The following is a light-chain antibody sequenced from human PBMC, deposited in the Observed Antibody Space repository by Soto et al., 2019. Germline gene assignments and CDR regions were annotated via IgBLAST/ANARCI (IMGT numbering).Light chain of an antibody. V-gene: IGKV1-9*01. J-gene: IGKJ4*01. CDR2: KAA. Sequence: DIQLTQSPSFLSASVGDRVTISCRASQGISSYLSWYQQKPGKAPNLLIYKAATLKSGVPSRFSGSGSGAEFTLTISSLQPEDFATYYCQQLSSYPVTFGGETKVEIK. CDR1: QGISSY. CDR3: QQLSSYPVT.